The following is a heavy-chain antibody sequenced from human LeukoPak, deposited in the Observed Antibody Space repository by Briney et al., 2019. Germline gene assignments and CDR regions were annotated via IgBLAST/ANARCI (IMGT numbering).Heavy chain of an antibody. CDR1: GGSFSGHY. D-gene: IGHD1-7*01. CDR3: ARPTSWANYFDP. CDR2: INHSGGT. Sequence: SETLSLTCAVFGGSFSGHYWTWIRQPPGKGLEWIGEINHSGGTNYNPSLKSRVTISVDTSKNQFSLKLSSLTAADTAVYYCARPTSWANYFDPWGQGTLVTVSS. J-gene: IGHJ5*02. V-gene: IGHV4-34*01.